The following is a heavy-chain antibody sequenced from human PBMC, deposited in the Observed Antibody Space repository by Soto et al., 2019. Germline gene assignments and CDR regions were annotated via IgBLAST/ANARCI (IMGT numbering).Heavy chain of an antibody. J-gene: IGHJ3*02. V-gene: IGHV4-39*01. CDR1: GGSISSSSYY. D-gene: IGHD1-26*01. CDR2: IYYSGST. CDR3: ARFLLPREAFFI. Sequence: SETLSPTCTVSGGSISSSSYYWGWILQPPGKGLEWIGSIYYSGSTYYNPSLKSRVTISVDTSKNQFSLKLSSVTAADTAVYYCARFLLPREAFFIWCQGTMLTVS.